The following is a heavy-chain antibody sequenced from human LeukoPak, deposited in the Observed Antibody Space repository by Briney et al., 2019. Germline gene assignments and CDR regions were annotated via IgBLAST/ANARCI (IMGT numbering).Heavy chain of an antibody. CDR3: ARDRTIAVAGTQSDY. V-gene: IGHV1-69*04. CDR2: IIPILGIA. Sequence: SSVKVSCKASGGTFSSYAISWVRQAPGQGLEWMGRIIPILGIANYAQKFQGRVTITADKSTSTAYMELSSLRFEDTAVYYCARDRTIAVAGTQSDYWGQGTLVTVSS. D-gene: IGHD6-19*01. CDR1: GGTFSSYA. J-gene: IGHJ4*02.